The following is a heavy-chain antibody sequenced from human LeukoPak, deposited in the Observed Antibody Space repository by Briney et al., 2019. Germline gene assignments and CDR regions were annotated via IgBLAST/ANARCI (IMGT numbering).Heavy chain of an antibody. J-gene: IGHJ4*02. D-gene: IGHD6-13*01. V-gene: IGHV1-24*01. CDR2: FDPEDGET. CDR3: ATDASNIAAAGTCDYFDY. CDR1: GYALTGIC. Sequence: VSVSCMDCGYALTGICIDWGGQGPGKRIEWMGGFDPEDGETIYAQKFKGRVTITEDTYTNTAYMELSSLRSEDTAVYYCATDASNIAAAGTCDYFDYWGQGTLVTVSS.